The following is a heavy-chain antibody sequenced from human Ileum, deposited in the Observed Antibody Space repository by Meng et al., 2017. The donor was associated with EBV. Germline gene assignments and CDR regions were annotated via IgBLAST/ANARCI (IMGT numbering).Heavy chain of an antibody. V-gene: IGHV4-4*03. CDR2: VYQRGNT. CDR1: GDPISSGFG. J-gene: IGHJ4*02. Sequence: VQPEGAGPGRLRPRGPLRPPCSVAGDPISSGFGWSWARPPPGKGLEWIGEVYQRGNTNYNPSLKSRVDISVDKSKNQFYLSLFSVTAADTAVYYCGRDQGRELINHWGQGTLVTVSS. CDR3: GRDQGRELINH. D-gene: IGHD1-7*01.